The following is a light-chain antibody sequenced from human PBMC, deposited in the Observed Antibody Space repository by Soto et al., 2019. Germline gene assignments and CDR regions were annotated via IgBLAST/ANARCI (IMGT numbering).Light chain of an antibody. CDR2: DVS. J-gene: IGLJ2*01. CDR3: CSYAGRYRV. Sequence: QSALTQPRSVSGSPGQSVTISCTGTSSDVGGYNYVSWYQQHPGKAPKLIIYDVSKRPSGVPDRFAGSKSGNTASLTISGLQAEDEADYYCCSYAGRYRVFGGGTKLTVL. V-gene: IGLV2-11*01. CDR1: SSDVGGYNY.